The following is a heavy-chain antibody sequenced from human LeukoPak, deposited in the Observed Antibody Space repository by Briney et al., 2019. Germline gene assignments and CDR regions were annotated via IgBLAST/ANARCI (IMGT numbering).Heavy chain of an antibody. CDR1: GYSFTSYF. D-gene: IGHD2-2*01. V-gene: IGHV1-46*01. CDR2: INPSGGRT. J-gene: IGHJ5*02. CDR3: ARDPFYCSSTSCYQGNWFDP. Sequence: ASVKVSCKASGYSFTSYFMHWVRQAPGQGLEWMGIINPSGGRTSYAQKFQGRVTMTRDTSTSTVFMELSSLRSDDTAVYYCARDPFYCSSTSCYQGNWFDPWGQGTLVTVSS.